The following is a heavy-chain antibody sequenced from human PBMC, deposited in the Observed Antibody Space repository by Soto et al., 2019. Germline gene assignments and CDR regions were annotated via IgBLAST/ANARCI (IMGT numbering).Heavy chain of an antibody. J-gene: IGHJ2*01. V-gene: IGHV4-4*07. CDR3: ARVPSRTSRNWYFDL. CDR1: GGSIRSYY. CDR2: IYTSGST. Sequence: QVQLQESGPGLVKPSENLSLTCTVSGGSIRSYYWSWIRQPAGKGLEWIGRIYTSGSTNYNPSLKSRVTMSVHTSKNQFSLKLSSVTAADTAVYYCARVPSRTSRNWYFDLWGRGTLVTVSS.